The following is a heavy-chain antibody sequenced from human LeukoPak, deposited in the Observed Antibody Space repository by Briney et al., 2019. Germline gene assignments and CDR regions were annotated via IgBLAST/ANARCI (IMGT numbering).Heavy chain of an antibody. CDR3: AKGSSGYFADL. J-gene: IGHJ5*02. Sequence: GGSLSLSCAASGFIFNNYGLIWVRQAPGKGLQWVSAISNDGGGVQYADFVKGRFTISRDNSKNMLFLQMNSLTAEDTALYYCAKGSSGYFADLWGQGTLVTVSS. V-gene: IGHV3-23*01. CDR2: ISNDGGGV. CDR1: GFIFNNYG. D-gene: IGHD3-22*01.